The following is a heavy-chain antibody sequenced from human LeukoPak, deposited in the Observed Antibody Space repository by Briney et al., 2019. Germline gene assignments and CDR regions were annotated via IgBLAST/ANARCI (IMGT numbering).Heavy chain of an antibody. V-gene: IGHV4-34*01. CDR3: ERGQYQPRFDP. D-gene: IGHD2-2*01. CDR1: GGSFNGYY. Sequence: SETLSLTCAVYGGSFNGYYWSWIRQSPEKGLEWIGEINHSGSSNYNPSLTSRVTISVDTSKNQFSLKLTSVTAADTAMYYWERGQYQPRFDPWGQGTLVTVSS. CDR2: INHSGSS. J-gene: IGHJ5*02.